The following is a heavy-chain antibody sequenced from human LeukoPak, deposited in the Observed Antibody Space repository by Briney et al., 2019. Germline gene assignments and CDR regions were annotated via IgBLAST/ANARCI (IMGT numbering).Heavy chain of an antibody. CDR3: ARRRDFWSGYRDYYYYYMDV. CDR1: GYTFTSYG. J-gene: IGHJ6*03. CDR2: IGAYNGNT. Sequence: EASVKVSCKASGYTFTSYGISWVRQAPGQGLEWMGWIGAYNGNTNYAQKLQGRVTMTTDTSTSTAYMELRSLRSDDTAVYYCARRRDFWSGYRDYYYYYMDVWGKGTTVTVSS. V-gene: IGHV1-18*01. D-gene: IGHD3-3*01.